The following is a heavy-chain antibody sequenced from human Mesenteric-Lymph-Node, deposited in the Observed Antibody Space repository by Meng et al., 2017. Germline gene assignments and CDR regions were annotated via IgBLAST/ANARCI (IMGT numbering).Heavy chain of an antibody. CDR2: INAGNGNT. J-gene: IGHJ3*02. CDR1: GYTFTSYA. Sequence: ASVKVSCKASGYTFTSYAMHWVRQAPGQRLEWMGWINAGNGNTKYSQRFQDRVTITRDTSASTAYMELSSLRSEDTAVYFCARDDCSGGSCYVEYAFKIWGQGTMVTVSS. D-gene: IGHD2-15*01. V-gene: IGHV1-3*01. CDR3: ARDDCSGGSCYVEYAFKI.